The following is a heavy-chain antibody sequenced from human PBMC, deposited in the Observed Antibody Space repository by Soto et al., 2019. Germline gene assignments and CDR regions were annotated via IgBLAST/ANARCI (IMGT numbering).Heavy chain of an antibody. Sequence: GGSLRLSCAASGFTFSSYGMHWVRQAPGKGLEWVAVISYDGSNKYYADSVKGRFTISRDNSKNTLYLQMNSLRAEDTAVYYCAKDRESTMIELTRLYYYYGMDVWGQGTTVTVSS. CDR2: ISYDGSNK. CDR1: GFTFSSYG. CDR3: AKDRESTMIELTRLYYYYGMDV. V-gene: IGHV3-30*18. J-gene: IGHJ6*02. D-gene: IGHD3-22*01.